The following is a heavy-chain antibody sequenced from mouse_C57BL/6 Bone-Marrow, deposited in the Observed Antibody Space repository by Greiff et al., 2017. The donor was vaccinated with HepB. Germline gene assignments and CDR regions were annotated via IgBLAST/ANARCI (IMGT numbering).Heavy chain of an antibody. CDR3: AKGGSTVVALDY. CDR1: GFNIKVYY. CDR2: IDPEDGET. Sequence: EVKLEESGAELVKPGASVKLSCTASGFNIKVYYMHWVKQRTEQGLEWIGRIDPEDGETKYAPKFQGKATITADTSSNTAYLQLSSLTSEDTAVYYCAKGGSTVVALDYWGQGTTLTVSS. D-gene: IGHD1-1*01. V-gene: IGHV14-2*01. J-gene: IGHJ2*01.